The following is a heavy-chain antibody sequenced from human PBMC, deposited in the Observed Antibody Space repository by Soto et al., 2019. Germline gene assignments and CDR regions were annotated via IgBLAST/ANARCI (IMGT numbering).Heavy chain of an antibody. V-gene: IGHV3-23*01. CDR3: AKGVLSFHYGMEV. D-gene: IGHD3-10*01. Sequence: EVQLLQSGGGFRPPGGSVRLSCATSGFTFNTYPMTWVRQAPGKGLEWVASISSTAGRTSSYADSVKGRFAIARDFSDNSVYLEMNNLRVDEPGVYFCAKGVLSFHYGMEVWGQGTTVTVSS. CDR1: GFTFNTYP. CDR2: ISSTAGRTS. J-gene: IGHJ6*02.